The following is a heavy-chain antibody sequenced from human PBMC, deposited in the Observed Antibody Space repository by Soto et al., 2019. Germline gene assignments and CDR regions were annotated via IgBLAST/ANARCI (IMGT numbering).Heavy chain of an antibody. CDR3: ASAGDYYYYYYMDV. CDR1: GFTFSSYS. CDR2: ISSSSSTI. V-gene: IGHV3-48*01. J-gene: IGHJ6*03. D-gene: IGHD4-17*01. Sequence: EVQLVESGGGLVQPGGSLRLSCAASGFTFSSYSMNWVRQAPGKGLEWVSYISSSSSTIYYADSVKGRFTISRDNAKNSLYLQMNSLRAEDTAVYYCASAGDYYYYYYMDVWGKGTTVTVSS.